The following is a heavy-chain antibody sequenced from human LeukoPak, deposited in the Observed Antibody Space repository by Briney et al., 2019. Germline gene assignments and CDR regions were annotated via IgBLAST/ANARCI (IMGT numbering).Heavy chain of an antibody. CDR3: ARDTAIPIRGFDY. D-gene: IGHD5-18*01. CDR1: GFTFSSNW. Sequence: GGSLRLSCAASGFTFSSNWMTWVRQAPGKGLEWVANINQDGSEKYYVDSVKGRFTISRDNAKNSLYLQMNSLRAEDTAVYYCARDTAIPIRGFDYWGQGTLVTVSS. CDR2: INQDGSEK. V-gene: IGHV3-7*01. J-gene: IGHJ4*02.